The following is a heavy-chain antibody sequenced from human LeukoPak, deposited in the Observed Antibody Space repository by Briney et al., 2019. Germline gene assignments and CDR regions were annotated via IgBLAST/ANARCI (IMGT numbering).Heavy chain of an antibody. CDR3: ARDRFYGMDV. Sequence: GRSLTLSCAATGFTFSDYWMHWVRQAAGRGLVWVSRIKSDGNGTTYADGVKGRFTISRDNAKNTLFLEMNSLRAEDTAVYYCARDRFYGMDVWGQGTTVTVSS. D-gene: IGHD3-16*01. CDR2: IKSDGNGT. CDR1: GFTFSDYW. V-gene: IGHV3-74*01. J-gene: IGHJ6*02.